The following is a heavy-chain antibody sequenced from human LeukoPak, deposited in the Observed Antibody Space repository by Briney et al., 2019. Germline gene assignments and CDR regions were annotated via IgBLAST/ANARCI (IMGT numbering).Heavy chain of an antibody. Sequence: GASVKVSCKASGYTFTSYGISWVRQAPGQGLEWMGWISAYNGNTNYAQKLQGRVTMTTDTSTSTAYMELRSLRSDDTAAYYCARSRSANYDFWSGYYRGYYYMDVWGKGTTVTVSS. D-gene: IGHD3-3*01. J-gene: IGHJ6*03. CDR1: GYTFTSYG. CDR3: ARSRSANYDFWSGYYRGYYYMDV. V-gene: IGHV1-18*01. CDR2: ISAYNGNT.